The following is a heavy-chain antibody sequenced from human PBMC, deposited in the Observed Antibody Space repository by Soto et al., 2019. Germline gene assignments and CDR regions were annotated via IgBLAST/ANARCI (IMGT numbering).Heavy chain of an antibody. CDR3: ARGEDVLLWFGELHTYGMDV. V-gene: IGHV1-69*13. J-gene: IGHJ6*02. D-gene: IGHD3-10*01. CDR1: GGTFSSYA. Sequence: GASVKVSCKDSGGTFSSYAISWVRQAPGQGLEWMGGIIPIFGTANYEQKFQGRVTITADETTSTAYMELSSLRSEDTAVYYCARGEDVLLWFGELHTYGMDVWGQGTTVTVSS. CDR2: IIPIFGTA.